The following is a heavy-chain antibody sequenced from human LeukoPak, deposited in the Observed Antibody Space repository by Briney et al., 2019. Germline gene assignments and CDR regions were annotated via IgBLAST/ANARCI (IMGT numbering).Heavy chain of an antibody. D-gene: IGHD3-10*01. Sequence: TGGSLRLSCAASGFTFDDYAMHWVRQAPGKGLVWVSRINQDESNAYADSVRGRFTISRDNAKGTLYLQMNSLRDEDTAVYFCGRGGDGIDIWGQGTTVIVSS. V-gene: IGHV3-74*01. CDR3: GRGGDGIDI. CDR1: GFTFDDYA. CDR2: INQDESNA. J-gene: IGHJ3*02.